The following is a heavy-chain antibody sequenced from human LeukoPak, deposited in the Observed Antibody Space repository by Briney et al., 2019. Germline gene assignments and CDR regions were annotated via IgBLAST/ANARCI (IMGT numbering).Heavy chain of an antibody. D-gene: IGHD3-22*01. J-gene: IGHJ4*02. CDR3: ARGAYDSSGYYANY. Sequence: GGYLRLSCAVSGFTFSSHSMNWVRQAPGKGLEWVSYISSSGSTIYYADSVKGRFTISRDNAKNSLYLQMNSLRAEDTAVYYCARGAYDSSGYYANYWGQGTLVTVSS. CDR2: ISSSGSTI. V-gene: IGHV3-48*04. CDR1: GFTFSSHS.